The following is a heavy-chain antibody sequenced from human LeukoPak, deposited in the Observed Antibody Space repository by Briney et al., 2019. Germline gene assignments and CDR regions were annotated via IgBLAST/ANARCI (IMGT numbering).Heavy chain of an antibody. Sequence: GGSLRLSCAASGFTFDDYAMHWVRPAPGKGLECVSGISWNSGSIGYADSVKGRFTISRDNAKNSLYLQMNSLRAEDTALYYCAKEGRLVVPAGRPYYYYYGMDVWGQGTTVTVSS. D-gene: IGHD2-2*01. J-gene: IGHJ6*02. CDR3: AKEGRLVVPAGRPYYYYYGMDV. V-gene: IGHV3-9*01. CDR2: ISWNSGSI. CDR1: GFTFDDYA.